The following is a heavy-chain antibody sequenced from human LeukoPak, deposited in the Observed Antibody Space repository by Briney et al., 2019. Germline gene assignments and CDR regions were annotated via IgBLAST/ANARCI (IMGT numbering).Heavy chain of an antibody. CDR2: IRSKAYGGTT. V-gene: IGHV3-49*04. Sequence: GGSLRQTSTACGFTSFTYAMSCVRQAPGKGLEWVGFIRSKAYGGTTEYAASVKGRFTISRDDSKSIAYLQMNSLKTEDTAVYYCTRASDTAMGGEVDWGGQGTLVTVSS. J-gene: IGHJ1*01. CDR1: GFTSFTYA. D-gene: IGHD5-18*01. CDR3: TRASDTAMGGEVDW.